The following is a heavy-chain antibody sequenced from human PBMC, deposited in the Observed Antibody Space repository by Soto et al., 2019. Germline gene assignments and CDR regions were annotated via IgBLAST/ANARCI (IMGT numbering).Heavy chain of an antibody. CDR2: IYYSGST. CDR1: GGSISSSSYY. Sequence: PSETLSLTCTVSGGSISSSSYYWGWIRQPPGKGLEWIGSIYYSGSTYYNPSLKSRVTISVDTSKNQFSLKQSSVTAADTAVYYCARQGAAGAGDYYYGMDVWGQGTMVTVYS. CDR3: ARQGAAGAGDYYYGMDV. V-gene: IGHV4-39*01. J-gene: IGHJ6*02. D-gene: IGHD6-13*01.